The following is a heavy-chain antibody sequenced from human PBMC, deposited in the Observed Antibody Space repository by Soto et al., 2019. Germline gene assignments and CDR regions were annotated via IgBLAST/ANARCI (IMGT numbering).Heavy chain of an antibody. V-gene: IGHV1-18*01. CDR1: GYTFTSYG. Sequence: GASVKVSCKASGYTFTSYGISWVRQAPGQGLEWMGWISAYNGNTNYAQKLQGRVTMTTDTSTSTAYMELRSLRSDDTAVYYCASDGPAIFGVVIVDYWGQGTLVTVSS. J-gene: IGHJ4*02. D-gene: IGHD3-3*01. CDR2: ISAYNGNT. CDR3: ASDGPAIFGVVIVDY.